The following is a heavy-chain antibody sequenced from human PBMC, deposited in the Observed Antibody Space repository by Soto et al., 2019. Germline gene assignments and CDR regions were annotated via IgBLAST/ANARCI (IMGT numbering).Heavy chain of an antibody. CDR3: ARFRALTFDY. J-gene: IGHJ4*02. V-gene: IGHV1-69*13. Sequence: AASVKVSCKASGGTFSSYAISWVRQAPGQGLEWMGGIIPIFGTANYAQKFQGRVTITADESTSTAYMELSSVRSEDTAVYYCARFRALTFDYWGQGTLVTVSS. CDR2: IIPIFGTA. CDR1: GGTFSSYA.